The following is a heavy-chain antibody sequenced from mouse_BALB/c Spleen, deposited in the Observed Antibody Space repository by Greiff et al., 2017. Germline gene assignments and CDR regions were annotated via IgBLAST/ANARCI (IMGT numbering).Heavy chain of an antibody. CDR1: GFNIKDTY. J-gene: IGHJ3*01. CDR3: APSSMITSFAY. V-gene: IGHV14-3*02. Sequence: VQLQQSGAELVKPGASVKLSCTASGFNIKDTYMHWVKQRPEQGLEWIGRIDPANGNTKYDPKFQGKATITADTSSNTAYLQLSSLTSEDTAVYYCAPSSMITSFAYWGQETLVTVSA. D-gene: IGHD2-4*01. CDR2: IDPANGNT.